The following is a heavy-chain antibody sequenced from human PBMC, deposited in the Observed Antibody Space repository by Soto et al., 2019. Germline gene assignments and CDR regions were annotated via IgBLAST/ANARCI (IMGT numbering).Heavy chain of an antibody. CDR1: GGSFSGYY. CDR3: ARGLYYDFWSGYSDAFDI. J-gene: IGHJ3*02. Sequence: PSETLSLTCAVYGGSFSGYYWSWIRQPPGKGLEWIGEINHSGSTNYNPSLKSRVTISVDTSKNQFSLKLSSVTAADTAVYYCARGLYYDFWSGYSDAFDIWGQRTMLTVSS. D-gene: IGHD3-3*01. V-gene: IGHV4-34*01. CDR2: INHSGST.